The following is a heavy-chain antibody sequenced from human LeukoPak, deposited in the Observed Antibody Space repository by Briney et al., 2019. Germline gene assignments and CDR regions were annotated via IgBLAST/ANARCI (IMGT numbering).Heavy chain of an antibody. Sequence: GGSLRLSCAASGFTFSSYSMNWVRQAPGKGLEWVSSISSSSYIYYADSVKGRFTISRDNAKNSLYLQMNSLRAEDTAVYYCARGDGSYGYDYWGQGTLVTVSS. CDR2: ISSSSYI. V-gene: IGHV3-21*01. CDR1: GFTFSSYS. CDR3: ARGDGSYGYDY. D-gene: IGHD5-18*01. J-gene: IGHJ4*02.